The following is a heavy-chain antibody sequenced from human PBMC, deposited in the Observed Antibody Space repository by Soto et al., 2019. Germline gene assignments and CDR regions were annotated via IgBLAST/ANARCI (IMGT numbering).Heavy chain of an antibody. Sequence: EVQLVESGGGLVKPGGSLRLSCEASGFTFIYAWMSWVRQAPGKGLEWVGHIKSNTDGGTTDYAAPVNGRFTISRDDSKTTLYLQMSSLKTEDTVVYYCTPDPILAAAGGSDPWGQGTLVTVSS. J-gene: IGHJ5*02. CDR3: TPDPILAAAGGSDP. D-gene: IGHD6-13*01. CDR2: IKSNTDGGTT. V-gene: IGHV3-15*01. CDR1: GFTFIYAW.